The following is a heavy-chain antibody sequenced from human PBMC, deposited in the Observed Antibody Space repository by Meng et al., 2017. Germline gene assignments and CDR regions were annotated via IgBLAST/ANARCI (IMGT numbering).Heavy chain of an antibody. CDR2: ISGSGGST. CDR1: GFTFSSYA. V-gene: IGHV3-23*01. CDR3: ARARKTTVDPYFQH. D-gene: IGHD4-23*01. Sequence: GGSLRLSCAASGFTFSSYAMSWVRQAPGKGLEWVSAISGSGGSTYYADSVKGRFTISRDNAKNSLYLQMNSLRAEDTAVYYCARARKTTVDPYFQHWGQGTLVTVSS. J-gene: IGHJ1*01.